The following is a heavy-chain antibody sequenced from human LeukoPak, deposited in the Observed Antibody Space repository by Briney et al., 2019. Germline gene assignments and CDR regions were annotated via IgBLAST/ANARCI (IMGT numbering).Heavy chain of an antibody. Sequence: PGGSLRLCCAASGFTFSNYAMAWVRQAPGKEPEWVSVITGGGGDTYHIDSVTGRFTISRDNSTNTLYLQMNSLRAEDTAVYFCAKGTLGHCNGASCYPLDYWGQGTLVTVSS. D-gene: IGHD2-15*01. J-gene: IGHJ4*02. V-gene: IGHV3-23*01. CDR2: ITGGGGDT. CDR1: GFTFSNYA. CDR3: AKGTLGHCNGASCYPLDY.